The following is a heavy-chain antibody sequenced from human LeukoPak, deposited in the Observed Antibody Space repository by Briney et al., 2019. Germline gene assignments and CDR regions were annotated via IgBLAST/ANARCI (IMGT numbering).Heavy chain of an antibody. CDR3: ARGDVFNIVATTTDFDY. D-gene: IGHD5-12*01. J-gene: IGHJ4*02. V-gene: IGHV7-4-1*02. Sequence: ASVKVSCKASRYTFTSYAMNWVRQAPGQGLEWMGWINTNTGNPTYAQGFTGRFVFSSDTSVSTAYLQISSLKAEDTAVYYCARGDVFNIVATTTDFDYWGQGTLVTVSS. CDR2: INTNTGNP. CDR1: RYTFTSYA.